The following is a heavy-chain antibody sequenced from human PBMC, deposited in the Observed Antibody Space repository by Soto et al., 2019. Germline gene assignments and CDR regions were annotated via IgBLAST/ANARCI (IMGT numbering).Heavy chain of an antibody. CDR3: ARAPSWTAGPFDY. V-gene: IGHV3-66*01. D-gene: IGHD6-25*01. J-gene: IGHJ4*02. CDR1: GFTVSSNY. Sequence: EVQLVESGGGLVQPGGSLRLSCAASGFTVSSNYMSWVRQAPGKGPEWVSVTYSGGSTYYADSVKGRFTISRDNSKNTLYLQLNSLRAEDTAVYYCARAPSWTAGPFDYWGQGTLVPVSS. CDR2: TYSGGST.